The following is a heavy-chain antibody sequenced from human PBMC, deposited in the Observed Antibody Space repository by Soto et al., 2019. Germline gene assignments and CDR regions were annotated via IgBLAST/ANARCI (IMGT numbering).Heavy chain of an antibody. Sequence: EVQLVESGGGLVQPGGSLRLSCAASGFTFNNYWMHWVRQAPGEGLVWVSRMNSDGSSTNYPASVKGRFTISRDNAKNTLYLQMNSLRAEDTAVYYCARGAIYYYYMDVWGKGTTVTVSS. CDR2: MNSDGSST. D-gene: IGHD2-2*01. CDR3: ARGAIYYYYMDV. CDR1: GFTFNNYW. J-gene: IGHJ6*03. V-gene: IGHV3-74*01.